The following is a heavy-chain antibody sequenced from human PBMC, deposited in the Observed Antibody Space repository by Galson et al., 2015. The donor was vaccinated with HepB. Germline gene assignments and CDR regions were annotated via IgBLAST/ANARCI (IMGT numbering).Heavy chain of an antibody. Sequence: SLRLSCAASGFTFSSYGMHWVRQAPGKGLEWAAAISYDGSYKYYEDSVKGRFTISRDNSKNTLYLLMNSLRAEDTAVYYCAKDLEQLWLRGMDVWGQGTTVTVSS. J-gene: IGHJ6*02. CDR3: AKDLEQLWLRGMDV. CDR1: GFTFSSYG. D-gene: IGHD5-18*01. V-gene: IGHV3-30*18. CDR2: ISYDGSYK.